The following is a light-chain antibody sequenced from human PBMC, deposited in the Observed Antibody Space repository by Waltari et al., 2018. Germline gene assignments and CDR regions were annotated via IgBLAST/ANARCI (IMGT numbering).Light chain of an antibody. V-gene: IGKV3-20*01. CDR1: QCVSIY. J-gene: IGKJ1*01. CDR3: QHYKNLPVS. Sequence: IVLTQSPGTLSFSPGESATLSCRASQCVSIYLAWYQQKPGQAPRLLIYHTSPRATGIPDRFSGSVSGTDFSLTISGLEPEDFAVYYCQHYKNLPVSFGQGTRVEIK. CDR2: HTS.